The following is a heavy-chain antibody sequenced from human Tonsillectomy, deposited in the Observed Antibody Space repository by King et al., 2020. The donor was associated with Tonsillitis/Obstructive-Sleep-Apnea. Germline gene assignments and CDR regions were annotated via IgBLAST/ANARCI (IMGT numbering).Heavy chain of an antibody. J-gene: IGHJ4*02. CDR2: INSDGSST. CDR1: GLTFSSYW. V-gene: IGHV3-74*01. D-gene: IGHD6-19*01. CDR3: ARGGEQWLVRRPIDY. Sequence: VQMVESGGGLVQPGGSLRLSCAASGLTFSSYWMHWVRQAPGKGLVWVSRINSDGSSTSYADSVKGRFTISRDNAKNTLYLQMNSLRAEDTAVYYCARGGEQWLVRRPIDYWGQGTLATVSS.